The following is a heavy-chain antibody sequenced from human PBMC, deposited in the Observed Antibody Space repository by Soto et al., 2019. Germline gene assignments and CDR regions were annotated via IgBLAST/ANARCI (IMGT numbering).Heavy chain of an antibody. J-gene: IGHJ4*02. CDR3: AKGLAVVVAATTPFDY. Sequence: GGSLRLSCAASGFTFSSYAMSWVRQAPGKGLEWVSAISGSGGSTYYADSVKGRFTISRDNSKNTLYLQMNSLRAEDTAVYYCAKGLAVVVAATTPFDYWGQGTLVTVSS. D-gene: IGHD2-15*01. CDR2: ISGSGGST. CDR1: GFTFSSYA. V-gene: IGHV3-23*01.